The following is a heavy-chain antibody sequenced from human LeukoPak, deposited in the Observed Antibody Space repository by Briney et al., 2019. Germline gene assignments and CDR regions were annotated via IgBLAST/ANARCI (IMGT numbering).Heavy chain of an antibody. CDR3: ARVMGLRSSGYSYGYVAYYYYYGMDV. CDR2: ISSSSSYI. CDR1: GFTFSSYS. V-gene: IGHV3-21*01. J-gene: IGHJ6*02. Sequence: GWSLRLSCAASGFTFSSYSMNWVRQAPGKGLEWVSSISSSSSYIYYADSVKGRFTISRDNAKNSLYLQMNSLRAEDTAVYYCARVMGLRSSGYSYGYVAYYYYYGMDVWGQGTTVTVSS. D-gene: IGHD5-18*01.